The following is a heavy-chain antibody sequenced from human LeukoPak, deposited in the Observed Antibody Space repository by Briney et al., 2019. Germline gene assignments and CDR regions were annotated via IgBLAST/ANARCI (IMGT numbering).Heavy chain of an antibody. Sequence: GASLKFSCKVSGYTFSNYWIGWVRQMPGKGLEWMGIIYPGDSDTRDSPSFQGQVTMSADKSISTAYLQWSSLKASHTAMCYCARRRDYYDSSPNYHDYWGQGTLVTVSS. D-gene: IGHD3-22*01. CDR3: ARRRDYYDSSPNYHDY. J-gene: IGHJ4*02. CDR2: IYPGDSDT. CDR1: GYTFSNYW. V-gene: IGHV5-51*01.